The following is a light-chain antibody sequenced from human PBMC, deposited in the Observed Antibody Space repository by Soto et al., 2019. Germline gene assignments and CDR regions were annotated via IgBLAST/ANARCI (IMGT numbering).Light chain of an antibody. J-gene: IGKJ2*01. CDR2: DAS. CDR3: QQRGSWPPYT. Sequence: EIVLTQSPATLSLSPGERATLSCRASQSVSSYLAWYQQKPGQAPRLLIYDASNRATGIPARFSGSGSGTDVTLSISSLEPEDFAVYFCQQRGSWPPYTFGQGTRLEIK. V-gene: IGKV3-11*01. CDR1: QSVSSY.